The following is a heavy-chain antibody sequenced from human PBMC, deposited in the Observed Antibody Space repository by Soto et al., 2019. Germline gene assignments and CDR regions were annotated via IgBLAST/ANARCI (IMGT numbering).Heavy chain of an antibody. Sequence: SETLSLTCTVSGGSISSGGYYWSWIRQHPGKGLEWIGYIYYSGSTYYNPSLKSRVTISVDTSKNQFSLKLSSVTAADTAVYYCARISGYFYWLEGLKYYYGMDVWGQGTTVTVSS. CDR2: IYYSGST. CDR3: ARISGYFYWLEGLKYYYGMDV. CDR1: GGSISSGGYY. J-gene: IGHJ6*02. V-gene: IGHV4-31*03. D-gene: IGHD3-9*01.